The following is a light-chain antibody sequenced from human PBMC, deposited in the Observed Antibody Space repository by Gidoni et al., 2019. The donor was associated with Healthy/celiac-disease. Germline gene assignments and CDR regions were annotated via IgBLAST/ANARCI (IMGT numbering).Light chain of an antibody. CDR1: QSISSY. CDR2: AAS. V-gene: IGKV1-39*01. Sequence: DNQMTQLPSSLSASVGDRVTITCRASQSISSYLNWYQQKPGKAPKLLIYAASSLQSGVPSRFSGSGSGTDFTLTSSSLQPEDFATYYCQQSYSTPYTFGQGTKLEIK. CDR3: QQSYSTPYT. J-gene: IGKJ2*01.